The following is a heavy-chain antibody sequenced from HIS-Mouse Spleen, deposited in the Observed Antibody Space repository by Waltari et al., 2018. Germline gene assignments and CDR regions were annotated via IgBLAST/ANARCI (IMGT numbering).Heavy chain of an antibody. V-gene: IGHV4-34*01. D-gene: IGHD1-26*01. J-gene: IGHJ1*01. Sequence: QVQLQQWGAGLLKPSETLSLTCAVYGGSFSGYXRSWIRPPPGKGLEWIGEINHRGSTNYNPSLKSXVTISVDTSKNQFSLKLSSETAADTAVYYCARGALXGSXXWGEYXXHWGQGTLVTVSS. CDR3: ARGALXGSXXWGEYXXH. CDR2: INHRGST. CDR1: GGSFSGYX.